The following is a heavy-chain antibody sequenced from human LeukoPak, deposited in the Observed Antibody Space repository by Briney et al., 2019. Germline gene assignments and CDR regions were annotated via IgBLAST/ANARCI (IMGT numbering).Heavy chain of an antibody. CDR2: ISWNSGTI. J-gene: IGHJ1*01. CDR3: ARAYKDRSLAGKKEFFQH. CDR1: GFTFYNYA. D-gene: IGHD6-19*01. V-gene: IGHV3-9*01. Sequence: GGSLRLSCAASGFTFYNYAMNWVRQVPGKGLEWISLISWNSGTIGYADSVKGRFTISRDNANNFLYLQMNSLRAEDTALYYCARAYKDRSLAGKKEFFQHWGQGTLVTVSS.